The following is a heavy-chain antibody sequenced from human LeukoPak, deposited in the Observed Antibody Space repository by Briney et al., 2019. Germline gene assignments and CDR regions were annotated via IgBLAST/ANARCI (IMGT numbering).Heavy chain of an antibody. CDR2: ISHRGST. CDR1: GGSISSSSYY. V-gene: IGHV4-39*07. Sequence: SETLSLTCTVSGGSISSSSYYWGWIRQPPGKGLEWVGSISHRGSTYYNPSLRSRITISLDRSKQKFSLKLTSVTAADTAVYYCARDLDGSALDYWGQGTLVTVSS. D-gene: IGHD3-10*01. J-gene: IGHJ4*02. CDR3: ARDLDGSALDY.